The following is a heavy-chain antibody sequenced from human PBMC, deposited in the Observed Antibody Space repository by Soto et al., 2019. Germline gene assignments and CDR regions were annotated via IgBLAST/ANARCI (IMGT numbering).Heavy chain of an antibody. D-gene: IGHD3-3*01. CDR3: ARSISITIFGVGRGGMDV. V-gene: IGHV1-2*04. J-gene: IGHJ6*02. CDR2: MNPNSGGT. CDR1: GYTFTGYY. Sequence: GASVKVSCKASGYTFTGYYMHWVRQAPGQGLEWMGWMNPNSGGTNYAQKFQGWVTMTRDTSISTAYMELSRLRSDDTAVYYCARSISITIFGVGRGGMDVWGQGTTVTVSS.